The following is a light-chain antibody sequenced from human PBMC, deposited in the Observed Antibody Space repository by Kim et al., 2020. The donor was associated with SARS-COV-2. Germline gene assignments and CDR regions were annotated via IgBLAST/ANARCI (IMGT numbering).Light chain of an antibody. CDR2: GAS. V-gene: IGKV3-20*01. Sequence: EIVLTQSPGTLSLSPGERATLSCRASQSVRSTHLAWYQQKPGQAPRLSIYGASSRATGIPDRVSGSGSGTDFTLTISRLEPEDFAVYYCQHYGSSVLTFGGGTKVDIK. CDR3: QHYGSSVLT. J-gene: IGKJ4*01. CDR1: QSVRSTH.